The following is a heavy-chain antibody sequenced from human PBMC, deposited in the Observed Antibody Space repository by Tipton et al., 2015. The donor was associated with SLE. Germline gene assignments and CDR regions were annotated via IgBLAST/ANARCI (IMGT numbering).Heavy chain of an antibody. CDR2: IYYSGPT. V-gene: IGHV4-31*03. J-gene: IGHJ4*02. Sequence: TLSLTCTVSGASITIGGYYWTWIRQHPGKGLEWIGYIYYSGPTDYNPSLKSRLTLSVDTSMNQFSLNVTSVTAADTAVYYCARDRKLTGDGLDYWGQGTLVTVSS. D-gene: IGHD7-27*01. CDR3: ARDRKLTGDGLDY. CDR1: GASITIGGYY.